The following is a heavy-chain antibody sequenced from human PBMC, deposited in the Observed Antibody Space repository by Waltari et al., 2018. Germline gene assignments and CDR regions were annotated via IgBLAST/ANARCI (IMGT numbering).Heavy chain of an antibody. CDR1: GGSISSHY. CDR2: IYYSGST. CDR3: ARVAGYCTNGVCRDPYMDV. V-gene: IGHV4-59*11. J-gene: IGHJ6*03. D-gene: IGHD2-8*01. Sequence: QVQLQESGPGLVKPSETLSLTCTVSGGSISSHYWSWIRQPPGKGLEWIGYIYYSGSTNYNPSLKSRVTISVDTSKNQFSLKLSSVTAADTAVYYCARVAGYCTNGVCRDPYMDVWGKGTTVTVSS.